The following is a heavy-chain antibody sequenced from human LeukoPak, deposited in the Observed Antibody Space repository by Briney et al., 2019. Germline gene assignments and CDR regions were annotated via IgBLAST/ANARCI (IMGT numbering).Heavy chain of an antibody. Sequence: SVKVSCKASGGTFTSYTISWVRQAPGQGLEWMGRIIPILGIANYAQKFHGRVTISADKSTSTAYMELSSLRSEDTAVYYCAIDCSSTSCYQGNVYWGQGTLVTVSS. J-gene: IGHJ4*02. D-gene: IGHD2-2*01. CDR3: AIDCSSTSCYQGNVY. CDR1: GGTFTSYT. V-gene: IGHV1-69*02. CDR2: IIPILGIA.